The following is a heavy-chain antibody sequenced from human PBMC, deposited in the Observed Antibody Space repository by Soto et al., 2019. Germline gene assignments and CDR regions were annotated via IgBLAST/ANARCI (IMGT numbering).Heavy chain of an antibody. V-gene: IGHV4-59*01. CDR3: ARVRGDFDY. D-gene: IGHD3-16*01. CDR1: GGSISSYY. CDR2: IYYSGST. Sequence: KTSETLSLTCTVSGGSISSYYWSWIRQPPGKGLEWIGYIYYSGSTNYNPSLKSRVTISVDTSKNQFSLKLSSVTAADTAVYYCARVRGDFDYWGQGTLVTVSS. J-gene: IGHJ4*02.